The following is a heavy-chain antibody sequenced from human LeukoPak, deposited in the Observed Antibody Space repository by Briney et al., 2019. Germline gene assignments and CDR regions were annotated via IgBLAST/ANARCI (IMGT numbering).Heavy chain of an antibody. V-gene: IGHV5-51*01. Sequence: GESLKISCKGSGYSFTSYWIGWVRQLPGKGLEWMGIINPGYSDIRYSPSFQGQVTISADKSISTAYLQWSSLKASDTAIYYCARHDKGYSGYVTLDYWGQGTLVTVSS. CDR2: INPGYSDI. J-gene: IGHJ4*02. CDR1: GYSFTSYW. CDR3: ARHDKGYSGYVTLDY. D-gene: IGHD5-12*01.